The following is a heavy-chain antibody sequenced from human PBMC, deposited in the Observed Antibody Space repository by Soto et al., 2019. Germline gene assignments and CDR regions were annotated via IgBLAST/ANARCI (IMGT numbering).Heavy chain of an antibody. CDR1: GFTLSDFA. V-gene: IGHV3-30*03. D-gene: IGHD3-10*01. CDR2: ISYDGSKK. J-gene: IGHJ5*02. Sequence: PGGSLRLSCAASGFTLSDFAMHWVRQAPGKGLEWVAVISYDGSKKYYGDSVKGRFTISRDNSKNTLYLQMNSLRAEDTAMYYCARGVGSGSYYNQYNWFDPWGQGTLVTVSS. CDR3: ARGVGSGSYYNQYNWFDP.